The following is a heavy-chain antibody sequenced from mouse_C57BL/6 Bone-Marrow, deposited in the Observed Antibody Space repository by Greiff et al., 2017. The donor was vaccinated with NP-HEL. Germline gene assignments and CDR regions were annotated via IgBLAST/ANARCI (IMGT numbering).Heavy chain of an antibody. CDR3: ARQRYYSKFAY. V-gene: IGHV5-9*01. CDR1: GFTFSSYT. Sequence: EVKVVESGGGLVKPGGSLKLSCAASGFTFSSYTMSWVRQTPEKRLEWVATISGGGGNTYYPDSVKGRFTFSRDNAKNTLYLQMSSLRSEDTALYYCARQRYYSKFAYWGQGTLVTVSA. J-gene: IGHJ3*01. D-gene: IGHD2-5*01. CDR2: ISGGGGNT.